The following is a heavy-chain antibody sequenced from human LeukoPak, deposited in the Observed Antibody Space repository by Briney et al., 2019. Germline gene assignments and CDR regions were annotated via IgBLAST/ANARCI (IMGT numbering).Heavy chain of an antibody. CDR1: GFTFSSYA. CDR2: ISGSGNRT. D-gene: IGHD2-15*01. V-gene: IGHV3-23*01. J-gene: IGHJ5*02. Sequence: GGSLRLSCAASGFTFSSYAMSWVRQAPGKGLEWVSSISGSGNRTYYADSVKGRFTISRDNSKNTLYLQMNSLRAEDTAVYYCARDLSQRSDCSGGSCYSFAWGQGTLVTVSS. CDR3: ARDLSQRSDCSGGSCYSFA.